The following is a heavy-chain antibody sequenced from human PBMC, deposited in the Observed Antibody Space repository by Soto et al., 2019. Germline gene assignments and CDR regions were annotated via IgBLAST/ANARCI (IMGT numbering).Heavy chain of an antibody. V-gene: IGHV3-23*01. CDR1: GFTFSSYA. D-gene: IGHD6-19*01. CDR2: ISGSGGST. Sequence: EVQLLESGGGLVQPGGSLRLSCAASGFTFSSYAMSWVRQAPGKGLEWVSAISGSGGSTYYADSVKGRFTISRDNSKNTLYLQMNSLRAEDTAVYYCAKDRAHSSGWYLPYYFDYWGQGTLVTVSS. CDR3: AKDRAHSSGWYLPYYFDY. J-gene: IGHJ4*02.